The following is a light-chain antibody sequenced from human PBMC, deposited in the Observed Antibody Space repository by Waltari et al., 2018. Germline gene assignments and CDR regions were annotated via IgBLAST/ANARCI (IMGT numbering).Light chain of an antibody. CDR3: YSYAGSYTLYV. J-gene: IGLJ1*01. Sequence: QSALTQPRSVSGSPGQSVTISCTGTSSDIGGYNAVAWYQKYPGKAPKLLIYAVNQRPSWVPDRFSGSKSGNTASLTISGLQAEDEADYYCYSYAGSYTLYVFGTGTEVTVL. V-gene: IGLV2-11*01. CDR1: SSDIGGYNA. CDR2: AVN.